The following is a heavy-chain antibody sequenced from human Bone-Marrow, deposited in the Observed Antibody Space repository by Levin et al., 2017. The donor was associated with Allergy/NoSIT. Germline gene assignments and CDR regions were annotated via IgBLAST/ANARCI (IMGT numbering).Heavy chain of an antibody. D-gene: IGHD3/OR15-3a*01. V-gene: IGHV3-11*05. CDR2: ISGRSTNT. CDR1: GFTFSDYS. J-gene: IGHJ3*02. Sequence: PGGSLRLSCAASGFTFSDYSMSWIRQAPGKGLEWVSYISGRSTNTNHADSVKGRFTISRDNAKNSLYLQMNSLRAEDTAVYYCARVRYNYGFSGFDIWGQGTMVTVSS. CDR3: ARVRYNYGFSGFDI.